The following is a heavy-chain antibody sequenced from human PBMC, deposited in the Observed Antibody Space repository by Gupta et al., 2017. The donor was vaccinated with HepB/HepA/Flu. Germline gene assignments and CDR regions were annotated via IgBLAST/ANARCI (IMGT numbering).Heavy chain of an antibody. J-gene: IGHJ4*02. Sequence: QVQLVQSGAEVRKPGASVKISCKASGYIFASFYIHWVRQAPGQGLEWRGAINPSGGSTIPAQKFQDRVTMTWDTSTNTVYIELSSLRPEDTAIYYCARWPSLCEAPEQAFDYWGQGSLVTVSS. D-gene: IGHD4-23*01. CDR1: GYIFASFY. CDR3: ARWPSLCEAPEQAFDY. CDR2: INPSGGST. V-gene: IGHV1-46*01.